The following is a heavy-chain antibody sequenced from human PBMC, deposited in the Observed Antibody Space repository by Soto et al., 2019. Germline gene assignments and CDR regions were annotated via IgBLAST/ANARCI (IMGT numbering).Heavy chain of an antibody. J-gene: IGHJ6*02. CDR3: ARVDTYDYYYAMDV. CDR2: IYSSGTT. D-gene: IGHD5-18*01. CDR1: GFTVTSNY. Sequence: EVQLVETGGGLIQPGGSLSLSCAASGFTVTSNYVNWVRQAPGKGLEWVSIIYSSGTTYYADSVKGRFTISRDKSKNTLYLQMRNLRAEDTAIYYCARVDTYDYYYAMDVWGQGTTVTVSS. V-gene: IGHV3-53*02.